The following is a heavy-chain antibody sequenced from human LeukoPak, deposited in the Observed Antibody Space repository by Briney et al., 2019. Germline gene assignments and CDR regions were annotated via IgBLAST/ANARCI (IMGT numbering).Heavy chain of an antibody. CDR3: ARMDNWNDPFDY. CDR2: INPSGGST. D-gene: IGHD1-20*01. J-gene: IGHJ4*02. V-gene: IGHV1-46*01. CDR1: GYTFTSYY. Sequence: ASVKVSCKASGYTFTSYYMHWVRQAPGQGLEWMGIINPSGGSTSYAQKFQGRVTMTRDTSTSTVYMELSSLRSEDTAAYYCARMDNWNDPFDYWGQGTLVTVSS.